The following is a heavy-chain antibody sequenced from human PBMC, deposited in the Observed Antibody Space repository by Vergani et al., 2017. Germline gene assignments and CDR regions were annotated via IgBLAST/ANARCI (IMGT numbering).Heavy chain of an antibody. CDR3: ARGKVKRVVVPAAKGGWFDP. CDR2: INHSGST. CDR1: GGSFSGYY. V-gene: IGHV4-34*01. Sequence: QVQLQQWGAGLLKPSETLSLTCAVYGGSFSGYYWSWIRQPPGKGLEWIGEINHSGSTNYNPSLKSRVTISVDTSKNQFSLKLSSVTAADTAVYYCARGKVKRVVVPAAKGGWFDPWGQGTLVTVSS. J-gene: IGHJ5*02. D-gene: IGHD2-2*01.